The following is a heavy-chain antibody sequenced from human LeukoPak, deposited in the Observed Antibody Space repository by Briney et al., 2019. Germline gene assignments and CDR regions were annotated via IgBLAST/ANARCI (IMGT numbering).Heavy chain of an antibody. D-gene: IGHD1-26*01. J-gene: IGHJ4*02. CDR2: ISGSGGST. CDR3: ARVLGGSYSDY. CDR1: GFTFSSYA. V-gene: IGHV3-23*01. Sequence: GGSLRLSCAASGFTFSSYAMSWVRQAPGKGLEWVSAISGSGGSTYYADSVKGRFTISRDNAKNSLYLQMNSLRAEDTAVYYCARVLGGSYSDYWGQGTLVTVSS.